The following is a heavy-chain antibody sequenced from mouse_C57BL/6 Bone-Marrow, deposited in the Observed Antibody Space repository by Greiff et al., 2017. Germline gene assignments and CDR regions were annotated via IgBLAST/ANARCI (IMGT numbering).Heavy chain of an antibody. J-gene: IGHJ3*01. CDR1: GFTFSSYG. CDR3: ARPIYYDYGGGFAY. V-gene: IGHV5-6*01. CDR2: ISSGGSYT. Sequence: EVQGVESGGDLVKPGGSLKLSCAASGFTFSSYGMSWVRQTPDKRLEWVATISSGGSYTYYPDSVKGRFTISRDNAKNTLYLQMSSLKSEDTAMYYCARPIYYDYGGGFAYWGQGTLVTVSA. D-gene: IGHD2-4*01.